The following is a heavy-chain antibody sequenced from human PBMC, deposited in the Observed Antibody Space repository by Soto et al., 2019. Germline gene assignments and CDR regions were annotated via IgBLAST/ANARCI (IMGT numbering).Heavy chain of an antibody. J-gene: IGHJ4*02. CDR2: IWYDGSNK. CDR3: ARDADTAMVTFVDY. V-gene: IGHV3-33*01. Sequence: PGGSLRLSCAASGFTFSSYGMHWVRQAPGKGLEWVAVIWYDGSNKYYADSVKGRFTISRDNSKNTLYLQMNSLRAEDTAVYYCARDADTAMVTFVDYWGQGTLVTVSS. D-gene: IGHD5-18*01. CDR1: GFTFSSYG.